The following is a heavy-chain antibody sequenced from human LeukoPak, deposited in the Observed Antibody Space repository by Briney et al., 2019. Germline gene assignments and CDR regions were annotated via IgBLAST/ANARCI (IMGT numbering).Heavy chain of an antibody. CDR1: GFTFSDNY. D-gene: IGHD6-19*01. V-gene: IGHV3-11*04. J-gene: IGHJ4*02. Sequence: SGGSLRLSCAASGFTFSDNYMSWIRQAPGKGLEWVSYISSSGNTTYNADSVKGRFSITRDNAKNSLYLQMNSLRAEDTAVYYCARDGGSAWFLDHWGQGTLVTVSS. CDR3: ARDGGSAWFLDH. CDR2: ISSSGNTT.